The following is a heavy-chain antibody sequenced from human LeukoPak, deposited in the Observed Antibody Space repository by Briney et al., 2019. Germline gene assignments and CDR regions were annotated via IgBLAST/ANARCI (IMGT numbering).Heavy chain of an antibody. J-gene: IGHJ4*02. D-gene: IGHD6-19*01. CDR3: ARGVAGPASPDY. CDR1: GYTFTSYA. Sequence: ASVKVSCKASGYTFTSYAMHWVRQAPGQRLEWMGWINAGNGNTKYSQKFQGRVTITRDTSASTAYMELSSLRSEDTAVYYCARGVAGPASPDYWGQGTLVTVCS. CDR2: INAGNGNT. V-gene: IGHV1-3*01.